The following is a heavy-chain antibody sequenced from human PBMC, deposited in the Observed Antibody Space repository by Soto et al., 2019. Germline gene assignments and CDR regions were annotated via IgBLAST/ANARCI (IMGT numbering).Heavy chain of an antibody. CDR1: GFPFSSYG. J-gene: IGHJ4*02. V-gene: IGHV3-30*03. D-gene: IGHD3-22*01. Sequence: GGSLRHSCAASGFPFSSYGMHWVRQAPGKGLEWVSFISYDGSNKYYADSVKGRFTISRDNSKNTLYLQMNSLRAGDTAVYYCARDRSMIVVVPGYWGQGTQVTVS. CDR2: ISYDGSNK. CDR3: ARDRSMIVVVPGY.